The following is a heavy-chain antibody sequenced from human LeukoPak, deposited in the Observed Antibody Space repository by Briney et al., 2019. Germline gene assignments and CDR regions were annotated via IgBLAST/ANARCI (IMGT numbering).Heavy chain of an antibody. D-gene: IGHD3-22*01. CDR1: VGSISSSNW. CDR3: ARVKSGYYNFDY. J-gene: IGHJ4*02. CDR2: IYHSGST. Sequence: PSGTLSLTCAVSVGSISSSNWWSWVRQPPGKGLEWIGEIYHSGSTNYTPSLKSRDTISVDKSKNQFSLNVSSVTAADTAVYYCARVKSGYYNFDYWGQGTLVTVSS. V-gene: IGHV4-4*02.